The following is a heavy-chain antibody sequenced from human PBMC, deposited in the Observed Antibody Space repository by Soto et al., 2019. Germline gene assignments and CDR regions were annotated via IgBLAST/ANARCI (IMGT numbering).Heavy chain of an antibody. V-gene: IGHV1-46*01. J-gene: IGHJ6*02. CDR2: ISPYDGST. CDR1: GFTFTNYF. D-gene: IGHD1-26*01. Sequence: QVQLVQSGAEVKKPGASVKVSCKASGFTFTNYFFHWVRQAPRQGLEWLGIISPYDGSTKYVQSLQGRVTVTSDTSTSTVYMELSSRRSEDTAVYFCARGDGRGSTGFYYSYGMDVWGHGTTITVSS. CDR3: ARGDGRGSTGFYYSYGMDV.